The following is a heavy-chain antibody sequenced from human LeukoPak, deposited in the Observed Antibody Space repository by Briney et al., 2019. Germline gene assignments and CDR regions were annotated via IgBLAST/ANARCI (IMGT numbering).Heavy chain of an antibody. Sequence: SETLSLTCTVSGGSIRSSYYYWGWIRQPPGKGLEWIGSIYDSGSTYYNPSLKSRVTISVDTSKNQFSLKLSSVTAADTAVYYCARQKRGYCSSTSCYFSIWFDPWGQGTLVTVSS. D-gene: IGHD2-2*01. J-gene: IGHJ5*02. CDR3: ARQKRGYCSSTSCYFSIWFDP. CDR2: IYDSGST. CDR1: GGSIRSSYYY. V-gene: IGHV4-39*01.